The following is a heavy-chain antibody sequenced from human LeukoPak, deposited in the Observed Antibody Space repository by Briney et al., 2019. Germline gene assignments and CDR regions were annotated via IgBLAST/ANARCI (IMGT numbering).Heavy chain of an antibody. Sequence: GGSLRLSCAASGFTFSAYWMHWVRQAPGKGLVWVSRINTDGSSPTYAASVKGRFTISRDNAKNSLYLQMNSLRAEDTALYYCAKEVGATGGSFDYWGQGTLVTVSS. CDR2: INTDGSSP. V-gene: IGHV3-74*01. CDR3: AKEVGATGGSFDY. D-gene: IGHD1-26*01. CDR1: GFTFSAYW. J-gene: IGHJ4*02.